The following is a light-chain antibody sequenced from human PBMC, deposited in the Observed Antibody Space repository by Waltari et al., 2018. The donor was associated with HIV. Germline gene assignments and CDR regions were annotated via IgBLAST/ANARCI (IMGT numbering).Light chain of an antibody. J-gene: IGLJ3*02. CDR1: NSDVGAYDY. CDR2: EGT. V-gene: IGLV2-14*01. CDR3: SSYAATTTIL. Sequence: QSVLTQPASVSGSPGQSITISCTGTNSDVGAYDYVSWYQQYPGKAPTLRIYEGTIRSPGISYRFSGSKSGNTASMTISGLQPEDESHYYCSSYAATTTILFGGGTRLTVL.